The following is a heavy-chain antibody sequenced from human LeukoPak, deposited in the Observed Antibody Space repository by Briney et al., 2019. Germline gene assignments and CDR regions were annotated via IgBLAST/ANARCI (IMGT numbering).Heavy chain of an antibody. CDR3: ARVGGVPGVTPHDAFDI. J-gene: IGHJ3*02. CDR1: GFTSSSYW. V-gene: IGHV3-74*01. D-gene: IGHD3-10*01. CDR2: INSDGSST. Sequence: PGGSLRLSCAASGFTSSSYWMHWVRQAPGKGLVWVSRINSDGSSTSYADSVKGRFTISRDNAKNTLYLQMNSLRAEDTAVYYCARVGGVPGVTPHDAFDIWGQGTMVTVSS.